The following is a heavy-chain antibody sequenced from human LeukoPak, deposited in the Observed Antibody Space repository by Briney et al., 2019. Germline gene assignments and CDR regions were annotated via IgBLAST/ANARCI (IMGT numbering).Heavy chain of an antibody. CDR1: VGSLSSGTYC. J-gene: IGHJ4*02. Sequence: TLSLTCTVSVGSLSSGTYCWTWIRQPAGKGLEWVGRIYNSGSTSYNPSLKSRVTISMDTSKNQFSLKLSSVTAADTAMYYCARGRDDDVWGSYPTCFDFWGQGTLVTVSP. V-gene: IGHV4-61*02. CDR3: ARGRDDDVWGSYPTCFDF. D-gene: IGHD3-16*02. CDR2: IYNSGST.